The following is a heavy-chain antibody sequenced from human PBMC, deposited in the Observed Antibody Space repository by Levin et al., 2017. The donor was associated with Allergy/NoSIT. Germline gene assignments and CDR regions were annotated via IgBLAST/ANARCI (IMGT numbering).Heavy chain of an antibody. D-gene: IGHD5/OR15-5a*01. J-gene: IGHJ5*02. CDR1: GGSISSSSYY. CDR2: IYYSGST. Sequence: PWETLSLTCTVSGGSISSSSYYWGWIRQPPGKGLEWIGSIYYSGSTYYNPSLKSRVTISVDTSKNQFSLKLSSVTAADTAVYYCARHSPPVSGFDPWGQGTLVTVSS. V-gene: IGHV4-39*01. CDR3: ARHSPPVSGFDP.